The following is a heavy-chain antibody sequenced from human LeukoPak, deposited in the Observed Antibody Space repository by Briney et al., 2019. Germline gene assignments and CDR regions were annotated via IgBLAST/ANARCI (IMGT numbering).Heavy chain of an antibody. CDR2: ISSSVTST. J-gene: IGHJ4*02. CDR1: GFTFSSYA. CDR3: AKDPTVVVTATLDY. Sequence: GGSLRLSCAASGFTFSSYAMSWVRQAPGKGLEWVSTISSSVTSTYYADSMKGRFTISRDSSRNTLYLQMNSLRAEDTAVYYCAKDPTVVVTATLDYWGQGTLVTVSS. D-gene: IGHD2-21*02. V-gene: IGHV3-23*01.